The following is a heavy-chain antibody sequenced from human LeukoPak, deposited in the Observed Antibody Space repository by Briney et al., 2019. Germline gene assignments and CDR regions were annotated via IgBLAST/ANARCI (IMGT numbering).Heavy chain of an antibody. Sequence: PGGSLRLSCAASGFTFSSYWMSWVRQAPGKGLEWLANIKQDGKEQYYVDSLKGRFTISRDNAKNSLYLQMNSLRAEDTAVYYCARALSYTFDPWGQGTLVTVSS. J-gene: IGHJ5*02. D-gene: IGHD2-2*02. CDR1: GFTFSSYW. CDR3: ARALSYTFDP. V-gene: IGHV3-7*04. CDR2: IKQDGKEQ.